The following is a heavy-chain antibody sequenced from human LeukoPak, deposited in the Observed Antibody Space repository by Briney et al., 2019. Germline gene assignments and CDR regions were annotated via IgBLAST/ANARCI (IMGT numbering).Heavy chain of an antibody. Sequence: GASVKVSCKASGYTFTSYGISWVRQAPGQGLEWMGWISAYNGNTNYAQKLQGRVTMTTDTSTSTAYMELRSLRSDDTAVYYCARVPYDILTGSQYNWFDPWGQGTLVTVSS. V-gene: IGHV1-18*01. CDR2: ISAYNGNT. J-gene: IGHJ5*02. CDR3: ARVPYDILTGSQYNWFDP. D-gene: IGHD3-9*01. CDR1: GYTFTSYG.